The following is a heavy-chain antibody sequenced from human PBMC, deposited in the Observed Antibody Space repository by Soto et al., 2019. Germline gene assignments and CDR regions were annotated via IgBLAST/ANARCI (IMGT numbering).Heavy chain of an antibody. Sequence: EVQLVESGGGLVKPGGSLRLSCAASGFSFSNAWMTWVRQAPGKGLEGVGRIKRKIAGEATDYAGPVKGRFTVFRDESKSALYLQMSSLKGDDTAVYDCTTGSVEGVWGQGTPVTVS. J-gene: IGHJ6*02. V-gene: IGHV3-15*07. CDR3: TTGSVEGV. D-gene: IGHD2-15*01. CDR1: GFSFSNAW. CDR2: IKRKIAGEAT.